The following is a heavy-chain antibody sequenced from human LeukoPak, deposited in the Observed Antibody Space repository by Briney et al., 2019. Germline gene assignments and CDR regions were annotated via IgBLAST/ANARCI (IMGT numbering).Heavy chain of an antibody. CDR3: TRDPILGAPDYFDY. V-gene: IGHV3-30*04. CDR2: TSPDEGLK. Sequence: PGRSLRLSCAASGFTFANYVTHWVRQAPGKGLEWVAVTSPDEGLKFYGDSVKGRFTIARDNYKTTMYLQMNNMSEEDTAVYYCTRDPILGAPDYFDYWGQGTLVTVSS. CDR1: GFTFANYV. J-gene: IGHJ4*02. D-gene: IGHD1-26*01.